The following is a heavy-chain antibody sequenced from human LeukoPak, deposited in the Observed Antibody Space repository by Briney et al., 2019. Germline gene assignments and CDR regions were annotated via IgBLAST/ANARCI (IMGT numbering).Heavy chain of an antibody. D-gene: IGHD3-9*01. CDR2: IIPIFGTA. Sequence: SVKVSCKASGGTFSSYAISWVRQAPGQGLEWMGGIIPIFGTANYAQKFQGRVTITADKATSTAYMELSSLRSEDTAVYYCARIVRYFDWSQYDYWGQGTLVTVSS. J-gene: IGHJ4*02. CDR1: GGTFSSYA. V-gene: IGHV1-69*06. CDR3: ARIVRYFDWSQYDY.